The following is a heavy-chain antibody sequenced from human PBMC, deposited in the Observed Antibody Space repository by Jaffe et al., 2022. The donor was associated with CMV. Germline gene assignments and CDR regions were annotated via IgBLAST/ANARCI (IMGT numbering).Heavy chain of an antibody. CDR1: GFTLSGYD. D-gene: IGHD2-15*01. CDR2: IKSKAENYAT. J-gene: IGHJ4*02. CDR3: YWRLASGSLPSVG. V-gene: IGHV3-73*01. Sequence: DVQVVESGGALVQPGGSLELSCAASGFTLSGYDIHWVRQASGRGPEWVGRIKSKAENYATGYAASVRGRFFISRDDPKNAAYLQMNSLKTEDTAIYYCYWRLASGSLPSVGWGQGTLVTVSS.